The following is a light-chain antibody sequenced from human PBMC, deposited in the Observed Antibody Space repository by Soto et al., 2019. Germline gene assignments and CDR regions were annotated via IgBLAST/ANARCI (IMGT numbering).Light chain of an antibody. CDR2: SNN. J-gene: IGLJ1*01. Sequence: QLVLTQSPSASGTPGQRVTISCSGSSSNIGIHSVSWYQHLPGTAPKLLICSNNQRPSGVPDRFSGSKSGTSASLAISGLQSEDETDYYCATWDDRLDGYVFGTGTKLTVL. CDR1: SSNIGIHS. V-gene: IGLV1-44*01. CDR3: ATWDDRLDGYV.